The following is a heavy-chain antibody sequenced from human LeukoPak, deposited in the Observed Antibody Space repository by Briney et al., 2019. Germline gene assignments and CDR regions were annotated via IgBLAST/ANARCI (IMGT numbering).Heavy chain of an antibody. V-gene: IGHV4-4*07. Sequence: PSETLSLTCAVYGGSFSGYFWSWIRQPAGEGLEWIGRVYTSGSTYYNPPLKSRVTISFDTSKNQFSLRLSSVTAADTAVYYCARERGGEGALDIWGQGTLVTVSS. CDR2: VYTSGST. J-gene: IGHJ3*02. CDR3: ARERGGEGALDI. D-gene: IGHD3-10*01. CDR1: GGSFSGYF.